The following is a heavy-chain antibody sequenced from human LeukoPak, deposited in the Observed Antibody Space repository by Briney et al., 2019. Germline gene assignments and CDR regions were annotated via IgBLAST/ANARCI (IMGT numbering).Heavy chain of an antibody. V-gene: IGHV3-66*02. D-gene: IGHD3-3*01. CDR3: AKDAYGYYDFWSGFYFDY. Sequence: GGSLRLSCVVSGFTVSNNYMSWVRQAPRKGLEWVSLIYSGGSTYYADSVKGRFTISRDNSKNTVYLQMNSLRAEDTAVYYCAKDAYGYYDFWSGFYFDYWGQGALVTVSS. CDR2: IYSGGST. CDR1: GFTVSNNY. J-gene: IGHJ4*02.